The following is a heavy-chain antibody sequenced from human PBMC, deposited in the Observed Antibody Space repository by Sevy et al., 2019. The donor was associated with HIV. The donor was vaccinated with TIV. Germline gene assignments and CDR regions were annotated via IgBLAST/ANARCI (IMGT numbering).Heavy chain of an antibody. CDR3: ARDPGYSGYDWGALTYYFDY. CDR2: ISGPGYGT. J-gene: IGHJ4*02. CDR1: GFTFNTHA. Sequence: GGSLRLSCAASGFTFNTHAMNWVRQAPGKGLEWVSVISGPGYGTNYADSVKGRFTISRDNSKNTLNLQMNSLRAEDTAVYYCARDPGYSGYDWGALTYYFDYWGQGTLVTVSS. V-gene: IGHV3-23*01. D-gene: IGHD5-12*01.